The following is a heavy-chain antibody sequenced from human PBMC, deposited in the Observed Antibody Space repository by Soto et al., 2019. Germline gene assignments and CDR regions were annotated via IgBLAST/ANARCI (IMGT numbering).Heavy chain of an antibody. J-gene: IGHJ6*02. Sequence: QVQLVQSGAEVKKPGSSVKVSCKASGGTFSSYAISWVRQAPGQGLEWMGGIIPIFGTANYAQKFQGRVTITADEATSTAYMELSSLRSEDTAVYYCAREGGSGNYRYYAMDVWGQGTTVTVSS. D-gene: IGHD3-10*01. CDR2: IIPIFGTA. V-gene: IGHV1-69*12. CDR3: AREGGSGNYRYYAMDV. CDR1: GGTFSSYA.